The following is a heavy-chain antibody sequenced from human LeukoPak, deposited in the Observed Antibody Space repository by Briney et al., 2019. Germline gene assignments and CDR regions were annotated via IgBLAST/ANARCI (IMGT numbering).Heavy chain of an antibody. V-gene: IGHV3-30*18. CDR1: GFIFSSYG. CDR2: ISSDGSNK. Sequence: GRSLRLSCSASGFIFSSYGMHWVRQAPGKRLEWVAAISSDGSNKYYADSVKGRLTISRDNSKNTLYLEMNSLRAEDTAVYFCAKDGVFRQWLGGWQDYWGQGTLVTVSS. J-gene: IGHJ4*02. CDR3: AKDGVFRQWLGGWQDY. D-gene: IGHD6-19*01.